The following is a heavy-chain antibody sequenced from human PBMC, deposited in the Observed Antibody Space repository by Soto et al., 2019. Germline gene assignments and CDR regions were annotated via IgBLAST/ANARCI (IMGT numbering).Heavy chain of an antibody. J-gene: IGHJ6*02. Sequence: GASVKVSCKASGGTFSSYAISWVRLAPGQGLEWMGGIIPIFGTANYAQKFQGRVTITADESTSTAYMELSSLRSEDTAVYYCARGSTSGTTTYYYYYGMDVWGQGTTVTVSS. V-gene: IGHV1-69*13. CDR2: IIPIFGTA. D-gene: IGHD1-7*01. CDR1: GGTFSSYA. CDR3: ARGSTSGTTTYYYYYGMDV.